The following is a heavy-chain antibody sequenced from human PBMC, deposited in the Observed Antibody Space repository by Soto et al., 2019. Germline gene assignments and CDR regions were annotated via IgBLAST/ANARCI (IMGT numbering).Heavy chain of an antibody. CDR2: IYSGGTT. CDR3: ATNQQTIFGVVDAFDI. CDR1: GFTVSSNY. J-gene: IGHJ3*02. V-gene: IGHV3-53*02. Sequence: EVQLVETGGGLIQPGGSLRLSCAASGFTVSSNYMSWVRQAPGKGLEWVSVIYSGGTTYYADSVKGRFTISRDNSKNTLYLQMNSLRAEDTAVYYCATNQQTIFGVVDAFDIWGQGTMVTVSS. D-gene: IGHD3-3*01.